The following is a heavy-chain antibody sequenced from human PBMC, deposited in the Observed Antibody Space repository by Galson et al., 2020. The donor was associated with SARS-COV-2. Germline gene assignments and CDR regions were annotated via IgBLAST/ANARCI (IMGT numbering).Heavy chain of an antibody. CDR3: ARAAQTYYDFWSGYYNAPHFDY. CDR1: GGSISSSS. D-gene: IGHD3-3*01. J-gene: IGHJ4*02. V-gene: IGHV4-59*01. CDR2: LSYSVST. Sequence: SETLSLTCTLPGGSISSSSCSWIRPPPGNGLEWTGYLSYSVSTHYNPSLKSRVTISVDTSKNQFSLTLSSVTAADTAVYYCARAAQTYYDFWSGYYNAPHFDYWGQGTLVTVSA.